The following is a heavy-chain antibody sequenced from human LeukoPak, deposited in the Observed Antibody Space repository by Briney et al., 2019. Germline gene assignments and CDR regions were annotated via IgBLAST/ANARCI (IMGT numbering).Heavy chain of an antibody. J-gene: IGHJ4*02. Sequence: GGSLRLSCVASGFTFSNYGMHWVRQAPGKGLEWVAVLSYDGSNKDYADSVKGRFTISRDNSKSTVYLQMNSLRTEDTAVYYCAKYCGGDCFRNFDSWGQGTLVTVSS. D-gene: IGHD2-21*02. V-gene: IGHV3-30*18. CDR1: GFTFSNYG. CDR2: LSYDGSNK. CDR3: AKYCGGDCFRNFDS.